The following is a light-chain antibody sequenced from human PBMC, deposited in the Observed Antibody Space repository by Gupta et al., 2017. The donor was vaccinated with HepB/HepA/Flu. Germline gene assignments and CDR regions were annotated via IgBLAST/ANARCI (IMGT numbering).Light chain of an antibody. Sequence: DIVMTQSPDSLAVSLGERATINCKSSQSVLYSSNNKNYLAWYQQKLGQPPKLLIYWAPTRESGVPDRFSGSGSGTDFTLTISNLQAEDVAVYYCQQDDSTPLTFGGGTKVEIK. J-gene: IGKJ4*01. CDR2: WAP. V-gene: IGKV4-1*01. CDR3: QQDDSTPLT. CDR1: QSVLYSSNNKNY.